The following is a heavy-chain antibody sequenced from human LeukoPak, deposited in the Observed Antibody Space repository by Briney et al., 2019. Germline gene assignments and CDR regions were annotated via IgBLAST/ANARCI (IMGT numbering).Heavy chain of an antibody. J-gene: IGHJ4*02. CDR1: GFTFSSYA. CDR2: TSSSDAGT. CDR3: AKTLPREYYYDSSRPGFEGNFDY. Sequence: PGGSLRLSCAASGFTFSSYAMSWVRQAPGKGLEWVSATSSSDAGTYYAESVRGRFTISRDNSKNTLFLQMNSLRAEDAAVYYCAKTLPREYYYDSSRPGFEGNFDYWGQGTLVTVSS. V-gene: IGHV3-23*01. D-gene: IGHD3-22*01.